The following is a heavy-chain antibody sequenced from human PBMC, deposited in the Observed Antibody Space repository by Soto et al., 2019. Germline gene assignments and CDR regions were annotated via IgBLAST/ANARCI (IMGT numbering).Heavy chain of an antibody. CDR2: ISAYNGNT. D-gene: IGHD6-19*01. Sequence: ASVKASCKDSGYCITGNGMSWVRQAPGQGLEWMGWISAYNGNTNYAQKLQGRVTMTTDTSTSTAYMELRSLRSDDTAVYYCARTVAGNFDNRGQGTLVTLSS. CDR3: ARTVAGNFDN. CDR1: GYCITGNG. V-gene: IGHV1-18*01. J-gene: IGHJ4*02.